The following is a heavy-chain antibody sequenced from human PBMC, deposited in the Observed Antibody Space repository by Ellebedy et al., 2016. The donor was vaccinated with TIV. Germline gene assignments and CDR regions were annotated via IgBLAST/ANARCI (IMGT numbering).Heavy chain of an antibody. D-gene: IGHD2-15*01. V-gene: IGHV3-11*01. CDR1: GFTFSDYY. CDR3: ERDALLWFAYDS. Sequence: GESLKISCAASGFTFSDYYMNWIRQVPGKGLEWIAYISSSGQTISYSDSVNGRFTSSRDNDQNSVHLQVNRRRGEDTGIYYCERDALLWFAYDSWGQGTLVTVSS. J-gene: IGHJ5*01. CDR2: ISSSGQTI.